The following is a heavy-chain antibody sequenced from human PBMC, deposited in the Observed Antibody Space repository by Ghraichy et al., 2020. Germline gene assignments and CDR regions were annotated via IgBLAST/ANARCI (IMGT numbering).Heavy chain of an antibody. Sequence: GALNISCAASGFTLSNFWVHWVRQVPGKGLVWVSRINGEGSSTSYADSVRGRFSISRDNAKNTVFLQMNSLRAEDTALYYCMRDWRNYGMDVWGQGTTVTVSS. CDR3: MRDWRNYGMDV. D-gene: IGHD3-3*01. V-gene: IGHV3-74*01. J-gene: IGHJ6*02. CDR1: GFTLSNFW. CDR2: INGEGSST.